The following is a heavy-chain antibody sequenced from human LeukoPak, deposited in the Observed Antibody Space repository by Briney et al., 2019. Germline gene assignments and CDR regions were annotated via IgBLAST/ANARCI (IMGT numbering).Heavy chain of an antibody. CDR2: IIPSLGIA. V-gene: IGHV1-69*02. CDR1: GGTFSNYT. J-gene: IGHJ5*02. Sequence: SVKVSCKASGGTFSNYTISWVRQAPGQGLEWMGRIIPSLGIANYPQKFQGRVTITADKSTSTACMELSSLRSEDTAVYYCARVGGYCSSTSCLQNWFDPWGQGTLVTVSS. CDR3: ARVGGYCSSTSCLQNWFDP. D-gene: IGHD2-2*01.